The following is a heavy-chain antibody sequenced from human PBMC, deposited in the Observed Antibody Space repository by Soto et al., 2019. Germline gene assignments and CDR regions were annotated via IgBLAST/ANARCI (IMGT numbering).Heavy chain of an antibody. CDR3: ARHAYYYDILTHRIYYYYYMDV. CDR2: IYYSGST. D-gene: IGHD3-9*01. J-gene: IGHJ6*03. CDR1: GGSISSSSYY. Sequence: SETLSLTCTVSGGSISSSSYYWGWIRQPPGKGLEWIGSIYYSGSTYYNPSLKSRVTISVDTSKNQFSLKLSSVTAADTAVYYCARHAYYYDILTHRIYYYYYMDVWGKGTTVT. V-gene: IGHV4-39*01.